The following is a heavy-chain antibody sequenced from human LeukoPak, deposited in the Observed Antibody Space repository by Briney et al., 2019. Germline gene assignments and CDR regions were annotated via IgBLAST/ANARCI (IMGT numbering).Heavy chain of an antibody. D-gene: IGHD1-26*01. V-gene: IGHV3-15*01. CDR3: TFHSGSYFAY. Sequence: PGGSLTLSCAASGFTFSNAWMSWVRQAPGKGLEWVGRIKSKTDGETTDYAAPVKGRFTISRDGSKNTLYLQMNSLKTEDTAVYYCTFHSGSYFAYWGQGTLVTVSS. CDR2: IKSKTDGETT. J-gene: IGHJ4*02. CDR1: GFTFSNAW.